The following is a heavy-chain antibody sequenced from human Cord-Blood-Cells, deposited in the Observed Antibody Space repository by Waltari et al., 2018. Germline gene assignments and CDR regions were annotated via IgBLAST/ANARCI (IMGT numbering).Heavy chain of an antibody. D-gene: IGHD3-10*01. J-gene: IGHJ4*02. Sequence: QVQLVESGGGVVQPGRSLRLSCAASGFTFRSYAMHWVRQAPGKGLEWVAVISYDGSNKYYADSVKGRFTISRDNSKNTLYLQMNSLRAEDTAVYYCARSAGTIDFDYWGQGTLVTVSS. CDR3: ARSAGTIDFDY. V-gene: IGHV3-30-3*01. CDR1: GFTFRSYA. CDR2: ISYDGSNK.